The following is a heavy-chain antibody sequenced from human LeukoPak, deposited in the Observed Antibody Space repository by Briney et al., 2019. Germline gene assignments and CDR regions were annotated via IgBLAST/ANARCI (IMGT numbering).Heavy chain of an antibody. CDR3: ARDYYDFWSGPFDY. CDR1: GFTFSSYD. J-gene: IGHJ4*02. D-gene: IGHD3-3*01. Sequence: GGSLRLSCVASGFTFSSYDMHWVRQATGKGLEWVSAIGTSGDTYYPGSVKGRFSISRDNSKNTLYLQMNSLRAEDTAVYYCARDYYDFWSGPFDYWGQGTLVTVAS. V-gene: IGHV3-13*01. CDR2: IGTSGDT.